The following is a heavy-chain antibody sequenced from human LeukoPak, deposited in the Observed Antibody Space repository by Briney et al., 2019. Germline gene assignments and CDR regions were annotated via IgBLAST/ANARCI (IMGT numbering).Heavy chain of an antibody. CDR1: GFTFSSYA. CDR2: ISSNGGST. V-gene: IGHV3-64*01. CDR3: ASDGVWG. J-gene: IGHJ4*02. D-gene: IGHD2-8*01. Sequence: GGSLRLSCAASGFTFSSYAMHWVRQAPGKGLEYVSAISSNGGSTYYANSVKGRFTISRDNSKNTLYLQMGSLRAEDMAVYYCASDGVWGWGQGTLVTVSS.